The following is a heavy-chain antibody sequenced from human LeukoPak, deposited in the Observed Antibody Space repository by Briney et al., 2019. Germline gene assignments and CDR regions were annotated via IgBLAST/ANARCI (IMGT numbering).Heavy chain of an antibody. CDR2: IYHSGST. CDR3: ARGGGGAAASDAFDI. Sequence: KTSGTLSLTCAVSGGSISSSNWWSWVRQPPGKGLEWIGEIYHSGSTNYNPSLKSRVTISVDKSKNQFSLKLSSVTAADTAVYYCARGGGGAAASDAFDIWGQGTMVTVSS. V-gene: IGHV4-4*02. J-gene: IGHJ3*02. D-gene: IGHD6-13*01. CDR1: GGSISSSNW.